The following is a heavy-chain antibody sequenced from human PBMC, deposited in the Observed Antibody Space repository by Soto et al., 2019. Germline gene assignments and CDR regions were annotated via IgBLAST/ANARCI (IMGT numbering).Heavy chain of an antibody. V-gene: IGHV4-31*03. CDR2: ISYSGSR. D-gene: IGHD1-20*01. CDR3: ARAKITPGYYYSGMDV. CDR1: GGYISSVACY. J-gene: IGHJ6*02. Sequence: TLSLTCNVSGGYISSVACYWNWIRQHPGKALEWIGYISYSGSRYYNPSLKSRITISVDSSKNQFSLKLTSVTAADTAVYYCARAKITPGYYYSGMDVWGQGTTVTV.